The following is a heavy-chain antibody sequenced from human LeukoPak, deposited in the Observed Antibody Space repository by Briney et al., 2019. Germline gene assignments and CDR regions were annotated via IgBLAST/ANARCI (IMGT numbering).Heavy chain of an antibody. CDR2: ISAYNGNT. V-gene: IGHV1-18*01. J-gene: IGHJ4*02. CDR1: GYTFTSYG. Sequence: ASVKVSCKASGYTFTSYGISWVRQAPGHGLEWMGWISAYNGNTNSAHKFQGRVTMTTDTSTTTAYMELRSLRSDDTAVYYCARDRGTAVFDYWGQGTLVTVSS. D-gene: IGHD3-10*01. CDR3: ARDRGTAVFDY.